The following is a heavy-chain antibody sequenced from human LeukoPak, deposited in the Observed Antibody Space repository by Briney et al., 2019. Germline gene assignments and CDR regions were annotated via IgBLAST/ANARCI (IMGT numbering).Heavy chain of an antibody. J-gene: IGHJ4*02. CDR1: GFTFGDYA. D-gene: IGHD6-13*01. Sequence: GGSLRLSCAASGFTFGDYAMHWVRQAPGKGLEWVSGISWNSDSIGYADSVKGRFTISRDNAKNSLYLRMNSLRAEDTAVYYCARDSSAAAGTIDYNFDYWGQGTLVTVSS. CDR2: ISWNSDSI. V-gene: IGHV3-9*01. CDR3: ARDSSAAAGTIDYNFDY.